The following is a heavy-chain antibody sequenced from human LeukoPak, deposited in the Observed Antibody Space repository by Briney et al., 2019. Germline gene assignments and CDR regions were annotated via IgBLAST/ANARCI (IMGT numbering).Heavy chain of an antibody. V-gene: IGHV4-34*01. D-gene: IGHD3-3*01. CDR1: GGSLSGFF. Sequence: SETLSLTCAVSGGSLSGFFWSWIRQPPGTGLEWIGEVNHSGASNYKPSLKSRVTISVDTSRTQLSLMLTSVTAADTALCYCARGGRNKYTSGDFAYWGQGILVTVSS. J-gene: IGHJ4*02. CDR3: ARGGRNKYTSGDFAY. CDR2: VNHSGAS.